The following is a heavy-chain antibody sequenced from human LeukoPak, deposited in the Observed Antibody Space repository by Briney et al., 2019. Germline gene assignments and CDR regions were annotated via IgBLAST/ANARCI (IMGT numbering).Heavy chain of an antibody. CDR3: ARVPTHYYGSGSYCHDAFDI. Sequence: PSETLSLTCTVSGGSISSTTYYWGWIRQPPGKGLEWIGNIFYTGSTYYNPSLKSRVTISVDTSKNQFSLKLSSVTAADTAVYYCARVPTHYYGSGSYCHDAFDIWGQGTMVTVSS. CDR2: IFYTGST. D-gene: IGHD3-10*01. CDR1: GGSISSTTYY. J-gene: IGHJ3*02. V-gene: IGHV4-39*07.